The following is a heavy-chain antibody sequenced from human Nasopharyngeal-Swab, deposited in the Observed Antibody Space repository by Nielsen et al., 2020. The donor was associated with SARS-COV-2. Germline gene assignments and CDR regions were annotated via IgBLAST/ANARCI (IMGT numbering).Heavy chain of an antibody. CDR3: ARGKEGVVPAALGMVFYYYYYMDV. J-gene: IGHJ6*03. CDR2: INHSGST. D-gene: IGHD2-2*01. V-gene: IGHV4-34*01. CDR1: GGSFSGYY. Sequence: SQTLSLTCAVYGGSFSGYYWSWIRQPPGKGLEWIGEINHSGSTNYNPSLKSRVTISVDTSKNQFSLKLGSVTAADTAAYYCARGKEGVVPAALGMVFYYYYYMDVWGKGTTVTVSS.